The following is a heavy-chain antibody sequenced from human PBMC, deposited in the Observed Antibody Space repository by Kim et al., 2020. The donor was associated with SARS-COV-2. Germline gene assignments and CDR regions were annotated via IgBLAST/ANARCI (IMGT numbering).Heavy chain of an antibody. CDR1: GGSISSGGYY. D-gene: IGHD4-4*01. V-gene: IGHV4-31*03. CDR3: ARDWFYSINYKNYYYYGMDV. J-gene: IGHJ6*02. Sequence: SETLSLTCTVSGGSISSGGYYWSWIRQHPGKGLEWIGYIYYSGSTYYNPSLKSRVTISVDTSKNQFSLKLSSVTAADTAVYYCARDWFYSINYKNYYYYGMDVWGQGTTVTVSS. CDR2: IYYSGST.